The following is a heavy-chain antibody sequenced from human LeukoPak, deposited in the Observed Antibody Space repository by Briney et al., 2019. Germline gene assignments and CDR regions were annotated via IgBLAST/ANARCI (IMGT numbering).Heavy chain of an antibody. J-gene: IGHJ4*02. D-gene: IGHD4-17*01. CDR2: INSDTYNNTI. CDR1: GFTLSTYS. CDR3: ARDHDYAFDY. Sequence: GGSLRLSYAASGFTLSTYSMNWVRQAPGKGLEWISYINSDTYNNTIHYADTVKGRFTISRDNAKSSLYLQMNSLRDEDTAVYYCARDHDYAFDYWGQGTLVTVSS. V-gene: IGHV3-48*02.